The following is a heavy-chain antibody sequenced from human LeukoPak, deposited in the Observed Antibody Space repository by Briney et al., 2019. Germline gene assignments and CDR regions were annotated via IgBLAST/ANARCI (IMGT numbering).Heavy chain of an antibody. V-gene: IGHV3-30*01. CDR3: ARVGHIRGAKLDY. CDR2: VSYDGTDK. J-gene: IGHJ4*02. D-gene: IGHD1-26*01. CDR1: GFTFSSYA. Sequence: PGGSLRLSCAASGFTFSSYAIPWVRQAPGKGLEWVAGVSYDGTDKYYADSVKGRFSISRDNSKNTLFLQMKSLKTEDTAVFYCARVGHIRGAKLDYWGQGTLVTVSS.